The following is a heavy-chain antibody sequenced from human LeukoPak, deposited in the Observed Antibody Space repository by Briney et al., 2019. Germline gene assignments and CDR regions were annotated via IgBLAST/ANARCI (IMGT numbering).Heavy chain of an antibody. V-gene: IGHV3-64D*06. Sequence: PVGSLRLSCAASGFTFSSYAMHWVRQAPGKGLEYVSAISSNGGSTYYADSVKGRFTISRDNSKNTLYLQMSSLRAEDTAVYYCVKDRNYDYVNLDLDYWGQGTLVTVSS. CDR2: ISSNGGST. D-gene: IGHD3-16*01. CDR3: VKDRNYDYVNLDLDY. CDR1: GFTFSSYA. J-gene: IGHJ4*02.